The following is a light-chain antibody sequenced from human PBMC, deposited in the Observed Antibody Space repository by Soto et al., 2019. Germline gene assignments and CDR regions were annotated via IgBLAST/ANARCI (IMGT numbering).Light chain of an antibody. CDR1: QSISSW. V-gene: IGKV1-5*03. Sequence: DIQMTQSPSTLSASVGDRVTITCRASQSISSWLAWYQQKPGKAPKLLIYKTSNLESGVPSRFSDSGSGTEFTPTISSLQPDDFATYYCQQYNSYPLTFGGGTKVEIK. J-gene: IGKJ4*01. CDR3: QQYNSYPLT. CDR2: KTS.